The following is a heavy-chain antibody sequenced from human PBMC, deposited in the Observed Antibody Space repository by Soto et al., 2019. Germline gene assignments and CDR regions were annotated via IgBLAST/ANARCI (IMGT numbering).Heavy chain of an antibody. V-gene: IGHV1-69*13. Sequence: ASVKVSCKASGGTFSSYAISWVRQAPGQGLEWMGGIIPIFGTANYAQKFQGRVTITADESTSTAYMELSSLRSEDTAVYYCARDPPVSYYDSSGYLNWGQGTLVTVSS. D-gene: IGHD3-22*01. CDR2: IIPIFGTA. CDR3: ARDPPVSYYDSSGYLN. J-gene: IGHJ4*02. CDR1: GGTFSSYA.